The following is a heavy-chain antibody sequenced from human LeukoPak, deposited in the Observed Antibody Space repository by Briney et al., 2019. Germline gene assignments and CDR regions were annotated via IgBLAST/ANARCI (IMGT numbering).Heavy chain of an antibody. J-gene: IGHJ6*02. CDR2: IRSKANSYAT. Sequence: PGGSLRLSCAASGFTFSGSAMPWVRQASGKGLEWVGRIRSKANSYATAYAASVKGRFTISRDDSKNTAYLQMNSLKTEDTAVYYCTIPNPIDLGDSYYYGMDVWGQGTTVTVSS. D-gene: IGHD4-17*01. V-gene: IGHV3-73*01. CDR1: GFTFSGSA. CDR3: TIPNPIDLGDSYYYGMDV.